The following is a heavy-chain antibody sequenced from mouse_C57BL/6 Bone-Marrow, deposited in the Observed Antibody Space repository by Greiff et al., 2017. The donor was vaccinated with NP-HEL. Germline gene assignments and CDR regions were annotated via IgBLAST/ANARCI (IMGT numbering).Heavy chain of an antibody. CDR1: GFTFSNYG. J-gene: IGHJ2*01. CDR2: ISSGGSYT. Sequence: EVKLMESGGDLVKPGGSLKLSCAASGFTFSNYGMSWVRQTPDKRLEWVATISSGGSYTYYPDSVKGRFTISRDNAKNTLYLQVSSLKSEDTAMYNCENHTLDCDYAGQGTTITVTA. V-gene: IGHV5-6*01. CDR3: ENHTLDCDY.